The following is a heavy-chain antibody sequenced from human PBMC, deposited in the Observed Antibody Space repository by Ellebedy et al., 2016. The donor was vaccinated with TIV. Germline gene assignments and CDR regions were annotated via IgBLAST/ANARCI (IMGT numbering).Heavy chain of an antibody. D-gene: IGHD6-19*01. Sequence: MPSETLSLTCTVSGGSISSYYWSWIRQPPGKGLEWIGYIYNSGSTNYNPSLQSRVTISLDTSKNQFSLKLSSVTAADTAVYYCARGYSSGWYNWFDPWGQGTLVTVSS. CDR1: GGSISSYY. V-gene: IGHV4-59*01. CDR2: IYNSGST. CDR3: ARGYSSGWYNWFDP. J-gene: IGHJ5*02.